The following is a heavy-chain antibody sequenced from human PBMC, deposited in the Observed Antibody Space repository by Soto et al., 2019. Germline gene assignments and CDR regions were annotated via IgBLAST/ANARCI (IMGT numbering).Heavy chain of an antibody. CDR2: INHSGST. V-gene: IGHV4-34*01. CDR3: AAGDFWSGYHAGWFDP. J-gene: IGHJ5*02. D-gene: IGHD3-3*01. CDR1: GGSFSGYY. Sequence: QVQLQQWGAGLLKPSETLSLTCAVYGGSFSGYYWSWIRQPPGKGLEWIGEINHSGSTNYNPSLKSRVTISVDTSKNQFSLKLSSVTAADTAVDYCAAGDFWSGYHAGWFDPWGQGTLVTVSS.